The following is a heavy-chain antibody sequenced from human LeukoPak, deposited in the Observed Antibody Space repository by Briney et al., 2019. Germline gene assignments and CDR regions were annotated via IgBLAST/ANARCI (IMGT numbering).Heavy chain of an antibody. Sequence: ASVKVSCKASGYTFTSYGISWVRQAPGQGLEWMGWISAYNGNTNYAQKLQGRVTMTTDTSTSTAYMELRSLRSDDTAVYYCARTHSSSSEYYDYYMDVWGKGTTVTVSS. V-gene: IGHV1-18*01. CDR3: ARTHSSSSEYYDYYMDV. CDR2: ISAYNGNT. J-gene: IGHJ6*03. CDR1: GYTFTSYG. D-gene: IGHD6-6*01.